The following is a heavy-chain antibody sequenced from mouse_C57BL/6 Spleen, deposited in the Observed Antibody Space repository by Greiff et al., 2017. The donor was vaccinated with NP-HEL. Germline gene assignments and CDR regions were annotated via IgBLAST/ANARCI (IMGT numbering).Heavy chain of an antibody. D-gene: IGHD1-1*01. CDR3: ARPNGSSYGWYLDV. V-gene: IGHV1-50*01. Sequence: QVQLQQPGAELVKPGASVKLSCKASGYTFNSYWMQWVKQRPGQGLEWIGEIDPSDSYTNYNQKFKGKATLTVDTSSSTAYMQLSSLTSEDSAVYYCARPNGSSYGWYLDVWGTGTTVTVSS. J-gene: IGHJ1*03. CDR1: GYTFNSYW. CDR2: IDPSDSYT.